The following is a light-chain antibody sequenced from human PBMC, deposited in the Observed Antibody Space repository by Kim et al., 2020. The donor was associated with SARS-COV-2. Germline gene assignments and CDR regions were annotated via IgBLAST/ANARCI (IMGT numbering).Light chain of an antibody. CDR3: QQYGNSPLT. V-gene: IGKV3-20*01. J-gene: IGKJ1*01. Sequence: EIVLTQSPGTLSLSPGERATLSCRASQSVSSSYLAWYQQKPGQAPRLLIYGASSRATGIPDRFSGSGSGTDFILTISRLEPEDFGVYYCQQYGNSPLTFGQGTKVDIK. CDR2: GAS. CDR1: QSVSSSY.